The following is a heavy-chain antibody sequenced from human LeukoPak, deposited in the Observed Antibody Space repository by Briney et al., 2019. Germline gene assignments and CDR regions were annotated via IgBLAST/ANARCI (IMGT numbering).Heavy chain of an antibody. J-gene: IGHJ6*03. Sequence: SETLSLTRTVSGGSVSSSTYYWGWIRQTPGKGLEWIGSIYYSGTTYHNVSLKSRATISVEMSKNQFSLKVSSVTAADTAVYYCARHVVVVTETGLRPGNYMDVWGKGTTVSVSS. D-gene: IGHD2-21*02. CDR3: ARHVVVVTETGLRPGNYMDV. CDR1: GGSVSSSTYY. V-gene: IGHV4-39*07. CDR2: IYYSGTT.